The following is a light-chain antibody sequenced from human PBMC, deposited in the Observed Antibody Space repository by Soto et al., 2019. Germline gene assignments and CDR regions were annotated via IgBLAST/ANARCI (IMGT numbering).Light chain of an antibody. V-gene: IGKV1-5*03. CDR2: KAS. CDR3: QQYNSYWT. CDR1: QSISNW. J-gene: IGKJ1*01. Sequence: DIQMTQSPSTLSASVGDRVTITCRVSQSISNWLAWYQQKPGKAPKLLIYKASSLETGVPSRFSGSGSGTEFPLTISSLQPDDFATYYCQQYNSYWTFGQGTKVEIK.